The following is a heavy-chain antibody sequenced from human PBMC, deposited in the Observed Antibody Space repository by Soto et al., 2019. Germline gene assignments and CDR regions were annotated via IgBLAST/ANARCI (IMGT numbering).Heavy chain of an antibody. Sequence: EVQLVESAGGLVKPGGSLRLSCVASGFSFNEAWIHWVRQAPGEGLEWVGRIKTSAGGGTTDYAAPVQGRFTTSRDDSKNALYLHMNSHRTEDTAIYYGTAGSLVGIWGQGTTVTVSS. CDR2: IKTSAGGGTT. J-gene: IGHJ6*02. D-gene: IGHD1-26*01. CDR1: GFSFNEAW. V-gene: IGHV3-15*07. CDR3: TAGSLVGI.